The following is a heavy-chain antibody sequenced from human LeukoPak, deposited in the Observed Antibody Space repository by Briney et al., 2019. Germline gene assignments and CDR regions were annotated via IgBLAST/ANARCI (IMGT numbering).Heavy chain of an antibody. D-gene: IGHD4-17*01. CDR2: FDPEDGET. J-gene: IGHJ4*02. Sequence: ASVKVSCKASGGTFSSYAISWVRQAPGKGLEWMGGFDPEDGETIYAQKFQGRVTMTEDTSTDTAYMELSSLRSEDTAVYYCAILTYPTEVGSDYGDRYMYYFDYWGQGTLVTVSS. CDR1: GGTFSSYA. V-gene: IGHV1-24*01. CDR3: AILTYPTEVGSDYGDRYMYYFDY.